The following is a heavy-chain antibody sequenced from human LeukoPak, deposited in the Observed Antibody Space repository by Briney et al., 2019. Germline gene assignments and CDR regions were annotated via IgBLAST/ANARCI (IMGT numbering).Heavy chain of an antibody. J-gene: IGHJ4*02. CDR1: GGSMHSYT. CDR2: IYSSGTT. CDR3: ARGDTELDF. D-gene: IGHD5-18*01. Sequence: SETLSLTCSVSGGSMHSYTWTWVRQPPGRGLEWIGYIYSSGTTNYNPSLESRVTISIDTSKKHFSLKLTSVTAADTAIYYCARGDTELDFWGQGSLVIVSS. V-gene: IGHV4-59*01.